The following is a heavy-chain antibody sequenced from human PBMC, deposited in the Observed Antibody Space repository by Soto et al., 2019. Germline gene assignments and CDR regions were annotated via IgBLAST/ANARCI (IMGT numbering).Heavy chain of an antibody. CDR1: GYIFSGYH. CDR3: ARATELGIWQWLVGFDY. Sequence: ASAEGSWKACGYIFSGYHMRWVRQDPGQGLEWMGWISAYNGNTNYAQKLQGRVTMTTDTSTSTAYMELRSLRSDDTAVYYCARATELGIWQWLVGFDYWGQGPLVTVSS. CDR2: ISAYNGNT. J-gene: IGHJ4*02. V-gene: IGHV1-18*04. D-gene: IGHD6-19*01.